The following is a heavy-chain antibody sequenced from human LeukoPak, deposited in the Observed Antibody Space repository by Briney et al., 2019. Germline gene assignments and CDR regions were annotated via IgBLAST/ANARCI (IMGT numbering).Heavy chain of an antibody. CDR3: AGSGYRKYDAFDI. V-gene: IGHV1-2*02. Sequence: ASVKVSCKASGYTFTGYYIHWVRQAPGQGLEWMGWINPNSGGTNYAQKFQGRVTMTRDTSISTAYMELSRLRSDDTAVYYCAGSGYRKYDAFDIWGQGTMVTVSS. CDR1: GYTFTGYY. J-gene: IGHJ3*02. CDR2: INPNSGGT. D-gene: IGHD3-22*01.